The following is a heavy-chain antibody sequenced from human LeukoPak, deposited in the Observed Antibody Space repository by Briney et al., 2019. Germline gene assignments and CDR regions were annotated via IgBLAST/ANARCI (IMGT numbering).Heavy chain of an antibody. D-gene: IGHD1-26*01. V-gene: IGHV3-7*01. J-gene: IGHJ3*02. CDR3: ARDWGVGATDAFDI. Sequence: GGSLRLSCAASGFTFSSYWMSWVRQAPGKGLEWVANIKQDGSEKYYVDSVKGRFTISRDNAKNSLYLQMNSLRAEDTAVYYCARDWGVGATDAFDIWGQGTMVTVSS. CDR1: GFTFSSYW. CDR2: IKQDGSEK.